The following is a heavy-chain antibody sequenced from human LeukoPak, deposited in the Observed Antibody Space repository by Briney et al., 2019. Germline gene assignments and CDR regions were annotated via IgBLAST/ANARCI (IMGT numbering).Heavy chain of an antibody. CDR1: GFTFSNYG. V-gene: IGHV3-30*18. CDR3: AKAQSSSWYRNWFDP. Sequence: GGSLRLSCVASGFTFSNYGMHWVRQAPGKGLEWVAVISYDGSNKYYADSVKGRFTISRDNSKNALYLQMNSLRAEDTAVYYCAKAQSSSWYRNWFDPWGQGTLVTVSS. J-gene: IGHJ5*02. CDR2: ISYDGSNK. D-gene: IGHD6-13*01.